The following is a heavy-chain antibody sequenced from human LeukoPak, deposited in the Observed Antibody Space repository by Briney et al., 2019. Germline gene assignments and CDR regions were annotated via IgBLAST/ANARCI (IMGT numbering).Heavy chain of an antibody. V-gene: IGHV1-24*01. J-gene: IGHJ3*02. CDR1: GYTLTELS. CDR3: ATDSGSYSRDAFDI. Sequence: ASVKVSCKVSGYTLTELSMHRVRQAPGKGLEWMGGFDPEDGETIYAQKFQGRVTMTEDTSTDTAYMELSSLRSEDTAVYYCATDSGSYSRDAFDICGQGTMVTVSS. D-gene: IGHD1-26*01. CDR2: FDPEDGET.